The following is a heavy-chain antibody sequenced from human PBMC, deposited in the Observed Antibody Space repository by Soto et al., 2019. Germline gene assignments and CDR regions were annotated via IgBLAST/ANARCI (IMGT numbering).Heavy chain of an antibody. V-gene: IGHV4-59*01. CDR3: TGGGPGHPFDY. CDR2: IHYSGST. D-gene: IGHD7-27*01. J-gene: IGHJ4*02. Sequence: WTWLRQPPGKGLEWIGNIHYSGSTHSSPSLKSRVIISLDTSENQSSLKLYSVTTADTAVYYCTGGGPGHPFDYWGQGTPVTVSS.